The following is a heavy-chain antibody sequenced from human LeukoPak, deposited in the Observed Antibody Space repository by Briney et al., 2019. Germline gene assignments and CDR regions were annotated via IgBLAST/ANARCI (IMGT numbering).Heavy chain of an antibody. Sequence: PGRSLRLSCAASGFTFSGYGMHWVRQAPGKGLERVAVIYYDGNNKYYADSVKGRFTISRDNPKNTLYLQMNSLRAEDTAVYYCARWGSGTYNAYDHYGMDVWGQGTTVTVSS. CDR3: ARWGSGTYNAYDHYGMDV. V-gene: IGHV3-33*01. J-gene: IGHJ6*02. D-gene: IGHD3-10*01. CDR1: GFTFSGYG. CDR2: IYYDGNNK.